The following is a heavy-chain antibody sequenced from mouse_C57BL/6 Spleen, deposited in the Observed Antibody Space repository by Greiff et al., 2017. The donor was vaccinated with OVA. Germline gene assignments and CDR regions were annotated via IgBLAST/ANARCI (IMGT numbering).Heavy chain of an antibody. CDR1: GYTFTSYW. CDR2: ITPSNGGT. D-gene: IGHD1-1*01. CDR3: ARSDYYGSSWFAY. J-gene: IGHJ3*01. V-gene: IGHV1-53*01. Sequence: QVQLKQPGPELVKPGASVKLSCKASGYTFTSYWMHWVKQRPGQGLEWIGNITPSNGGTNYNDTFKSKATLTVDKSSRPAYMQLSSLTSEDSAVYYCARSDYYGSSWFAYWGQGTLVTVSA.